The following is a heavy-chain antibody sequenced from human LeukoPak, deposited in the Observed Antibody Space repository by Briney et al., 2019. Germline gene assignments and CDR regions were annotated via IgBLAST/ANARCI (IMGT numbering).Heavy chain of an antibody. J-gene: IGHJ4*02. Sequence: GRSLRLSCATSGFIFNDFYLSWIRQAPGKGLEWISYISNTGSPIYYADSVKGRFTISRDNAKNSLYLQMNSLRAEDTAVYYCARGPPYYYDSSGYSDYWGQGTLVTVSS. CDR3: ARGPPYYYDSSGYSDY. D-gene: IGHD3-22*01. CDR2: ISNTGSPI. V-gene: IGHV3-11*04. CDR1: GFIFNDFY.